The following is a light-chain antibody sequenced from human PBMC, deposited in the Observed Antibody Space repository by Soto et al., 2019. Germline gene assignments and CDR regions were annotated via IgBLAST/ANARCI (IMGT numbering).Light chain of an antibody. V-gene: IGKV3-20*01. CDR3: QQYGSSPPYT. J-gene: IGKJ2*01. CDR1: QSVTNNY. Sequence: EVVLTQSPGTLSLSPGERATLSCRASQSVTNNYLAWYQQKPGQAPRLLIFGSSDRATGIPDRFSGSGSGTDFTLTISRLEPEDFEVYYCQQYGSSPPYTFGQGTKLE. CDR2: GSS.